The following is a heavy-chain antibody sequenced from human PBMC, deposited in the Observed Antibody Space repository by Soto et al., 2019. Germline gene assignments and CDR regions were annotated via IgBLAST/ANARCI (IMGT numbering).Heavy chain of an antibody. CDR3: AREYYDFWSGYYSYYGMDV. Sequence: GGSLRLSCAASGFTFSSYAMHWVRQAPGKGLEWVAVISYDGSNKYYADSVKGRFTISRDNSKNTLYLQMNSLRAEDTAVYYCAREYYDFWSGYYSYYGMDVWGQGTTVTVSS. V-gene: IGHV3-30-3*01. D-gene: IGHD3-3*01. CDR1: GFTFSSYA. J-gene: IGHJ6*02. CDR2: ISYDGSNK.